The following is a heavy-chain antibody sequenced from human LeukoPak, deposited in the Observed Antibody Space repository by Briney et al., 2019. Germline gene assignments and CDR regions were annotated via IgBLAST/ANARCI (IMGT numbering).Heavy chain of an antibody. CDR3: VAAARGWFDP. Sequence: GGSLRLSCAASGFTFSSYAMSWVRQAPGKGLEWVSVIYSGGSTYYADSVKGRFTISRDNSKNTLYLQMNSLRAEDTAVYYCVAAARGWFDPWGQGTLVTVSS. V-gene: IGHV3-66*01. CDR2: IYSGGST. D-gene: IGHD6-13*01. CDR1: GFTFSSYA. J-gene: IGHJ5*02.